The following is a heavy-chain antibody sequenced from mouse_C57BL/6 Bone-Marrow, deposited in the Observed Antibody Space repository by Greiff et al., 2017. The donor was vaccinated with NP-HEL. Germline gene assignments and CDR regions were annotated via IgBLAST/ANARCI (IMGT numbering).Heavy chain of an antibody. V-gene: IGHV1-59*01. CDR3: ARRKAVVERAMDY. CDR1: GYTFTSYW. J-gene: IGHJ4*01. Sequence: QVQLKQPGAELVRPGTSVKLSCKASGYTFTSYWMHWVKQRPGQGLEWIGVIDPSDSYTNYNQKFKGKATLTVDTSSSTAYMQLSSLTSEDSAVYYCARRKAVVERAMDYWGQGTSVTVSS. D-gene: IGHD1-1*01. CDR2: IDPSDSYT.